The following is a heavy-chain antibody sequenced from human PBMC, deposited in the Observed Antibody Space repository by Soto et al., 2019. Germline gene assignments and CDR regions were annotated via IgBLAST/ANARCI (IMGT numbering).Heavy chain of an antibody. CDR3: AKVPQWVLRYHDWFFDY. V-gene: IGHV3-23*01. D-gene: IGHD3-9*01. Sequence: EVQLLESGGGLVQPGGSLRLSCAVSGFSFSNSAMTWVRQAPGKGLYWVSVISGSGDITYNTDSVKGRFAISRDTSKNVVYLPMRSLRAEDTAVYYCAKVPQWVLRYHDWFFDYWGQGTLVTVSS. CDR1: GFSFSNSA. J-gene: IGHJ4*02. CDR2: ISGSGDIT.